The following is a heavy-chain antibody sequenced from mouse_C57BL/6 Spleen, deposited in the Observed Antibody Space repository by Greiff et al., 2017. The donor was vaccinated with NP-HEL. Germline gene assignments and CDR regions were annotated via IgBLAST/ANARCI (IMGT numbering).Heavy chain of an antibody. J-gene: IGHJ2*01. CDR1: GYTFTSYW. D-gene: IGHD2-4*01. Sequence: QVQLQQPGTELVQPGASVKLSCKASGYTFTSYWMHWVKQRPGQGLEWIGNINPSNGGTNYNEKFKSKATLTVDKSSSTAYMQLSSLTSEDSAVYYCARVVYYDYDDNFDYWGQGTTLTVSS. CDR3: ARVVYYDYDDNFDY. CDR2: INPSNGGT. V-gene: IGHV1-53*01.